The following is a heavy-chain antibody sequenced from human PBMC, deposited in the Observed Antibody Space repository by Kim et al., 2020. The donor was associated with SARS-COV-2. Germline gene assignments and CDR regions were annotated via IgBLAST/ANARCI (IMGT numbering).Heavy chain of an antibody. Sequence: SETLSLTCIVSGGSFTNYYWSWIRQPPGKSLEWIGYVYSSGSTNYNPSLKSRLTISMDTSKRQFSLTLTSVTATDTAVYFCARHRDPGFFHYWGQGALVT. V-gene: IGHV4-59*08. J-gene: IGHJ4*02. D-gene: IGHD3-10*01. CDR3: ARHRDPGFFHY. CDR2: VYSSGST. CDR1: GGSFTNYY.